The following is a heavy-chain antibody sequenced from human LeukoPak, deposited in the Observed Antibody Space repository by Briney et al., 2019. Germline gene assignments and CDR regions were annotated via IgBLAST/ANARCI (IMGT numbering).Heavy chain of an antibody. D-gene: IGHD3-9*01. CDR1: GFTVSSNF. CDR3: ALGLVTDY. V-gene: IGHV3-66*01. J-gene: IGHJ4*02. Sequence: GGSLRLSCAASGFTVSSNFMSWVRQAPGKGLEWVSVIYSGGSTYYTDSVKGRFTISRDNSKNTLYLQMNSLRVEDTAVYYCALGLVTDYWGQGTLVTVSS. CDR2: IYSGGST.